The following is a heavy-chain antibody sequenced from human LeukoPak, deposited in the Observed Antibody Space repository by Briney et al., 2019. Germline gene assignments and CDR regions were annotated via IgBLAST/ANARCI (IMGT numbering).Heavy chain of an antibody. Sequence: TSETLSLTCAVYGGSFSGYYWSWIRQPPGKGLEWIGEINHSGSTNYNPSLKSRVTISVDTSKNQFSLKLSSVTAADTAVYYCAKSNGYGLVDIWGQGTMVTVSS. D-gene: IGHD3-10*01. CDR2: INHSGST. J-gene: IGHJ3*02. V-gene: IGHV4-34*01. CDR3: AKSNGYGLVDI. CDR1: GGSFSGYY.